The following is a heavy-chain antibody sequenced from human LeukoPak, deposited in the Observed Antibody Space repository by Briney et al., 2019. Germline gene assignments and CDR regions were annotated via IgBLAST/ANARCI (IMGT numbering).Heavy chain of an antibody. CDR2: IYPGDSDT. J-gene: IGHJ6*03. CDR1: GYSFTSYW. Sequence: GESLKISCKGSGYSFTSYWIGWVRQMPGKGLEWMGNIYPGDSDTRYSPSFQGQVTISADKSISTAYLQWSSLKASDTAMYYCARRGIAARLDRDYYYYYYCMDVWGKGTTVTVSS. D-gene: IGHD6-6*01. CDR3: ARRGIAARLDRDYYYYYYCMDV. V-gene: IGHV5-51*01.